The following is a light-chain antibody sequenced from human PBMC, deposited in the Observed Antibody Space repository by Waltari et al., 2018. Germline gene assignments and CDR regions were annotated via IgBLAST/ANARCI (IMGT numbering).Light chain of an antibody. CDR2: SDQ. CDR3: AAWDDSLNGYWV. V-gene: IGLV1-44*01. Sequence: QSVLTQPPSASGTPGQRVTISCSGGNSNIGSNTVNWYQQIPGTAPKLLIYSDQQRPSGVPDRFSGSKSGTSASLAISGLQSEDEADYYCAAWDDSLNGYWVFGGGTKLTVL. J-gene: IGLJ3*02. CDR1: NSNIGSNT.